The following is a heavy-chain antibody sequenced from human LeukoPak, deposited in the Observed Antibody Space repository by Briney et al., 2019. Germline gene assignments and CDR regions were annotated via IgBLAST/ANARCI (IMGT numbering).Heavy chain of an antibody. J-gene: IGHJ6*02. CDR2: IKSKTDGGTT. D-gene: IGHD3-16*01. V-gene: IGHV3-15*07. CDR1: GFIFSDYS. Sequence: GGSLRLSCAASGFIFSDYSMNWVRQAPGKGLEWVGRIKSKTDGGTTDYAAPVKGRFTISRDDSKNTLYLQMNSLRAEDTAVYCCAQGAPRLRYYYGMDVWGQGTTVTVSS. CDR3: AQGAPRLRYYYGMDV.